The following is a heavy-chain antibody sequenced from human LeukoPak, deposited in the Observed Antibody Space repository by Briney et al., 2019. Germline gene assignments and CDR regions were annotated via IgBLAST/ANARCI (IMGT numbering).Heavy chain of an antibody. Sequence: PSETLSLTCAVYGGSFSGYYWSWIRQPPGKGLEWIGEINHSGSTNYNPSLKSRVTISVDTSKNQFSLKLSSVTAEDTAVYYCAKGGGSSCYSPSDYWGQGTLVTVSS. V-gene: IGHV4-34*01. CDR2: INHSGST. D-gene: IGHD2-15*01. J-gene: IGHJ4*02. CDR3: AKGGGSSCYSPSDY. CDR1: GGSFSGYY.